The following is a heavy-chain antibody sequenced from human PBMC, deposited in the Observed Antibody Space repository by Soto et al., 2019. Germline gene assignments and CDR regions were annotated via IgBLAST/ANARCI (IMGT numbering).Heavy chain of an antibody. D-gene: IGHD3-9*01. CDR2: ISGSGGST. CDR3: AKAAFPRYFDWVTDH. V-gene: IGHV3-23*01. J-gene: IGHJ5*02. Sequence: GGSLRLSRAASGFTFSSYAMSWVRQAPGKGLEWVSAISGSGGSTYYADSVKGRFTISGDNSKNTLYLQMNSLRAEDTAVYYCAKAAFPRYFDWVTDHWGQGTLVTVSS. CDR1: GFTFSSYA.